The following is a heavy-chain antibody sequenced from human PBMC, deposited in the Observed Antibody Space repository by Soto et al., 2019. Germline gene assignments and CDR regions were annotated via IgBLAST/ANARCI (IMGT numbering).Heavy chain of an antibody. CDR2: ISYNGNT. V-gene: IGHV4-61*08. Sequence: QVQLQESGPGLVKPSETLSLTCTVSGGSVNSGAYSWSWIRQPPGKGLQWIGYISYNGNTRYNPSLNSRVTISVDTSKNQFSLNRSSVTAADTAVYYCARGLAPAVLRLSYFDSWGQGTLVTVSS. CDR3: ARGLAPAVLRLSYFDS. J-gene: IGHJ4*02. CDR1: GGSVNSGAYS. D-gene: IGHD2-2*01.